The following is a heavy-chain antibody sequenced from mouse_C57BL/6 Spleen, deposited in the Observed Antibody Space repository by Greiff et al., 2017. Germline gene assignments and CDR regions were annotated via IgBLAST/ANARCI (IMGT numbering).Heavy chain of an antibody. CDR2: INYDGSST. V-gene: IGHV5-16*01. J-gene: IGHJ1*03. D-gene: IGHD2-5*01. CDR1: GFTFSDYY. CDR3: ARGPSYYSNWYFDV. Sequence: EVQVVESEGGLVQPGSSMKLSCTASGFTFSDYYMAWVRQVPEKGLEWVANINYDGSSTYYLDSLKSRFIISRDNAKNILYLQMSSLKSEDTATYYCARGPSYYSNWYFDVWGTGTTVTVSS.